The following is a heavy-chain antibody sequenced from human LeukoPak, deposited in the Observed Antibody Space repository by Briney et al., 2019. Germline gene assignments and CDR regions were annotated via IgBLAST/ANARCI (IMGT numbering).Heavy chain of an antibody. V-gene: IGHV1-18*01. J-gene: IGHJ6*02. Sequence: GASVKVSCKASGYTFTSYGISWVRQAPGQGLEWMGWISAYNGNTNYAQKLQGRVTMTTDTSTSTAYMELRSLRSDDTAVYYCARDLYDIVVVPAATPYGMDVWGQGTTVTVSS. CDR2: ISAYNGNT. CDR3: ARDLYDIVVVPAATPYGMDV. D-gene: IGHD2-2*01. CDR1: GYTFTSYG.